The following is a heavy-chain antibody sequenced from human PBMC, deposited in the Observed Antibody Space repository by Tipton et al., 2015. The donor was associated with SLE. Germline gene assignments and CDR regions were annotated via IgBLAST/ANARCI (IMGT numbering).Heavy chain of an antibody. CDR3: ASSDWSHGFFDY. CDR2: IYSAGTT. Sequence: SLRLSCAASGVTVSTNYMSWVRQAPGKGLEWISVIYSAGTTYYADSVKGRFTVSRDNFKKTMYLQMSSLRADDTAVYYCASSDWSHGFFDYWGQGTLVTASS. D-gene: IGHD1-1*01. V-gene: IGHV3-53*01. CDR1: GVTVSTNY. J-gene: IGHJ4*02.